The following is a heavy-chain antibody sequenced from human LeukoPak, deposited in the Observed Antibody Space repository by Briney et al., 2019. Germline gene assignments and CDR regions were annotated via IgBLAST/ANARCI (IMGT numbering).Heavy chain of an antibody. D-gene: IGHD3-10*01. J-gene: IGHJ4*02. CDR2: ISYDGSNK. V-gene: IGHV3-30-3*01. Sequence: GGSLRLSCAASGFTFSSYAMHWVRQAPGKGLEWVAVISYDGSNKYYADSVKGRFTISRDNSKNTLYLQMNSLRAEDTAVYYCARAWLFGELFAPLDYWGQGTLVTVSS. CDR3: ARAWLFGELFAPLDY. CDR1: GFTFSSYA.